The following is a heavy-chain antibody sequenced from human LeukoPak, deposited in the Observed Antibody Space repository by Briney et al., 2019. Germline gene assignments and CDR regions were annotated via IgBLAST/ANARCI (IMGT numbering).Heavy chain of an antibody. CDR2: IGGGGETT. CDR3: ARDYADYVGYFFFDY. CDR1: GCTFDNYA. Sequence: GGSLTLSCAASGCTFDNYAKNWVRQAPGKGLEWVSSIGGGGETTYYADSAKGRFTISRDNSQNTLHLQMNSLRAEKTAVYHCARDYADYVGYFFFDYWGQGTLVTVSS. V-gene: IGHV3-23*01. J-gene: IGHJ4*02. D-gene: IGHD4-17*01.